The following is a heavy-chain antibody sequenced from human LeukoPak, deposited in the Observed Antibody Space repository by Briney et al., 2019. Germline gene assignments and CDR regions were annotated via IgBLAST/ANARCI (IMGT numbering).Heavy chain of an antibody. CDR3: AVHYYDSTRLYYFDY. V-gene: IGHV4-39*01. J-gene: IGHJ4*02. CDR1: GGSISSSSYY. D-gene: IGHD3-22*01. Sequence: PSETLSLTCTVSGGSISSSSYYWGWIRQPPGKGLEWIGSIYYSGSTYYNPSLKSRVTISVDTSKNQFSLKLSSVTAADTAVYYCAVHYYDSTRLYYFDYWGQGTLVTVSS. CDR2: IYYSGST.